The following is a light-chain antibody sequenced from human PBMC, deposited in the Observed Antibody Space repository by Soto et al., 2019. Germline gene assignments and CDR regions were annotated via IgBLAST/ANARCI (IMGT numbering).Light chain of an antibody. CDR3: SSYSSSDSVYV. J-gene: IGLJ1*01. Sequence: QSALTQPASVSGSPGQSITISCTGTRSDVGAYNYVSWYQRHPGKAPKLLIYEVNSRPSGVSNRFSGSKSGNTASLTISGLQAEDEADYNCSSYSSSDSVYVFGSGTKLTVL. CDR2: EVN. CDR1: RSDVGAYNY. V-gene: IGLV2-14*01.